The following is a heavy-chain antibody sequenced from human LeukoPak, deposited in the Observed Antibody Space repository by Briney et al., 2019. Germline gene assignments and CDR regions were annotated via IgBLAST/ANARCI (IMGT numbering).Heavy chain of an antibody. CDR2: IYHSGST. V-gene: IGHV4-38-2*02. CDR1: GYSISSGYY. Sequence: SETLSLTCTVSGYSISSGYYWGWIRQPPGKGLEWIGSIYHSGSTYYNPSLKSRVTISVDTSKNQFSLKLSSVTAADTAVYYCARGRGIAVAGSLRRANFDYWGQGTLVTVSS. J-gene: IGHJ4*02. CDR3: ARGRGIAVAGSLRRANFDY. D-gene: IGHD6-19*01.